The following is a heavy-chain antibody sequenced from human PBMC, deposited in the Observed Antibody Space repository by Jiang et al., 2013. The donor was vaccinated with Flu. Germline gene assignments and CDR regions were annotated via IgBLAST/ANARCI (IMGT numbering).Heavy chain of an antibody. CDR3: ARVTTGYSSGWYYFDY. J-gene: IGHJ4*02. V-gene: IGHV5-51*03. CDR2: IYPGDSDT. CDR1: GYSFTSYW. D-gene: IGHD6-19*01. Sequence: AEVKKPGESLKISCKGSGYSFTSYWIGWVRQMPGKGLEWMGIIYPGDSDTRYSPSFQGQVTISADKSISTAYLQWSSLKASDTAMYYCARVTTGYSSGWYYFDYWGQGTLVTVSS.